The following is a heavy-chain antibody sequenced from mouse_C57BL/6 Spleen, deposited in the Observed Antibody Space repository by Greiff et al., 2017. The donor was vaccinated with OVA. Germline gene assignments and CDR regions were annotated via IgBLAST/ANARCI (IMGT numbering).Heavy chain of an antibody. J-gene: IGHJ2*01. Sequence: VKLMESGAELVKPGASVKISCKASGYAFSSYWMNWVKQRPGKGLEWIGQIYPGDGDTNYNGKFKGKATLTADKSSSTAYMQLSSLTSEDSAVYFCAREGAAQALDYWGKGTTLTVSS. CDR2: IYPGDGDT. D-gene: IGHD3-2*02. CDR1: GYAFSSYW. V-gene: IGHV1-80*01. CDR3: AREGAAQALDY.